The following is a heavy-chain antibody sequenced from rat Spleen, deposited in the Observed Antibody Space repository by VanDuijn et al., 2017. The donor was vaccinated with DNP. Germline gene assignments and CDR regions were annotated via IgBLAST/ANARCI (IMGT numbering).Heavy chain of an antibody. V-gene: IGHV5-17*01. CDR3: ARHGYAYYFDY. CDR2: ISYDGSKT. CDR1: GFTFSDYA. Sequence: EIQLVESGGDLVQPGRSLKLSCAASGFTFSDYAMAWVRQAPKRGLEWVATISYDGSKTYSRDSVEGRFTISRDDAKSTLYLQMDSLRSEDTATYYCARHGYAYYFDYWGHGVMVTVSS. J-gene: IGHJ2*01. D-gene: IGHD1-12*01.